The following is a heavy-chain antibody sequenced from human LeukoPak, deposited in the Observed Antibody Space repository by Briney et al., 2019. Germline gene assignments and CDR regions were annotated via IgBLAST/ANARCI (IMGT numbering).Heavy chain of an antibody. J-gene: IGHJ4*02. V-gene: IGHV3-49*04. D-gene: IGHD1-26*01. CDR1: GFTFGDYA. CDR3: TSVGATNDY. Sequence: GGSLRLSCTASGFTFGDYAMSWVRQAPGKGLEWVGFIRSKAYGGTTEYAASVKGRFTISRDDSKSIAYLQMNSLKTEDTAVYYCTSVGATNDYWGQGTLVTVSS. CDR2: IRSKAYGGTT.